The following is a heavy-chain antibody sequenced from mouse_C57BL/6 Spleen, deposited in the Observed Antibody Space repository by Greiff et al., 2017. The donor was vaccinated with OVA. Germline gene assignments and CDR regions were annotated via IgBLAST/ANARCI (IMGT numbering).Heavy chain of an antibody. Sequence: QVQLQQPGTELVKPGASVKLSCKASGYTFTSYWLHWVKQRPGHGLEWIGHIYPSSGGTYYNEKFKSHATLTVDPSSSTAYMQLSSLTSEDSAVYYCARRTTITTGYYFDYWGQGTTLTVSS. CDR2: IYPSSGGT. CDR3: ARRTTITTGYYFDY. CDR1: GYTFTSYW. J-gene: IGHJ2*01. D-gene: IGHD2-4*01. V-gene: IGHV1-53*01.